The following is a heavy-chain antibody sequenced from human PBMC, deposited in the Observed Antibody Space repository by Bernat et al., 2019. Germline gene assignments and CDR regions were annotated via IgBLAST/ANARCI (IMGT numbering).Heavy chain of an antibody. D-gene: IGHD6-13*01. CDR2: IYPGDSDT. J-gene: IGHJ2*01. CDR3: ARRPSSSSWYFNWYFDL. CDR1: GYSFTSYW. Sequence: EVQLVQSGAEVKKPGESLKISCKGSGYSFTSYWIGWVRQMPGKGLEWMGIIYPGDSDTRYSPSFQGPVTISADKSISTAYLQWSSLKASDTAMYYCARRPSSSSWYFNWYFDLWGRGTLLPVSS. V-gene: IGHV5-51*01.